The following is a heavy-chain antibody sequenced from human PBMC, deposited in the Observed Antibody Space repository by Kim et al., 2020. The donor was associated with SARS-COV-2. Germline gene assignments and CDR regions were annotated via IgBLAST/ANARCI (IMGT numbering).Heavy chain of an antibody. J-gene: IGHJ4*02. CDR1: GFTFSSYA. D-gene: IGHD6-13*01. Sequence: GGSPRLSCAASGFTFSSYAMSWVRQAPGKGLEWVSGISGSGGSTYHADSVKGRFTISRDNSKNTLYLQMNSLRAEDTAVYYCAKGRETYSSSYNDYWGQGTLVTVSS. V-gene: IGHV3-23*01. CDR3: AKGRETYSSSYNDY. CDR2: ISGSGGST.